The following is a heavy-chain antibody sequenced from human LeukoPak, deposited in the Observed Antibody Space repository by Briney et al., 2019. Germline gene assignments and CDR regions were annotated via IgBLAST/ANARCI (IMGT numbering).Heavy chain of an antibody. J-gene: IGHJ6*02. CDR1: GGSVSSGSYY. V-gene: IGHV4-31*03. CDR3: ARAIKGDYIKTYYYYGMDV. D-gene: IGHD4-11*01. CDR2: IYYSGST. Sequence: SETLSLTCTVSGGSVSSGSYYWSWIRQPPGKGLEWIGYIYYSGSTYYNPSLKSRVTISVDTSKNQFSLKLSSVTAADTAVYYCARAIKGDYIKTYYYYGMDVWGQGTTVTVSS.